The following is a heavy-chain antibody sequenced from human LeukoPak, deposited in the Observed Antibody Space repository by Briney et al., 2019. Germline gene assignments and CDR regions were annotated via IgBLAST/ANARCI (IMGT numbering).Heavy chain of an antibody. J-gene: IGHJ4*02. Sequence: QSGGSLRLSCAASGFTFSSYDMHWVRQATGKGLEWVSAIGTAGDTYYPGSVKGRFTISRENAKNSLYLQMNSLRAEDTAVYYCANGNYYDSSGYFVVYPTGRPPFDYWGQGTLVTVSS. V-gene: IGHV3-13*01. CDR2: IGTAGDT. CDR3: ANGNYYDSSGYFVVYPTGRPPFDY. D-gene: IGHD3-22*01. CDR1: GFTFSSYD.